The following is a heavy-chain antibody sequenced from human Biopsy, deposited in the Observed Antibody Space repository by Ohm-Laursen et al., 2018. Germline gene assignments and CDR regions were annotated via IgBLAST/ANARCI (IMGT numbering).Heavy chain of an antibody. CDR3: ARDPGQDGAIDF. V-gene: IGHV3-33*01. Sequence: SLRLSCTAFGFNFGHYGMHWVRQAPGKGLEWVAVIWHDERNKQYADSVKGRVTISRDNSKSTLFLQMDSLRVDDTAVYHCARDPGQDGAIDFWGQGTLVTVSS. D-gene: IGHD4/OR15-4a*01. J-gene: IGHJ4*02. CDR2: IWHDERNK. CDR1: GFNFGHYG.